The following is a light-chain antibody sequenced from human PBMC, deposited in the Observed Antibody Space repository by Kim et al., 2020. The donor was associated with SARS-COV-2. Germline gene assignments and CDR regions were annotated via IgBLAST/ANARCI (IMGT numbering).Light chain of an antibody. J-gene: IGLJ2*01. CDR3: AAWDDSLNGRVL. Sequence: QSVLTQPPSASGTPGQTVTISCSGSSSNIGSNTVNWYQQLPGTAPKLLIHSTDQRPSGVPDRFSGSKSGTSAFLAIRGLQSEDEADYYCAAWDDSLNGRVLFGGGTQLTVL. CDR1: SSNIGSNT. V-gene: IGLV1-44*01. CDR2: STD.